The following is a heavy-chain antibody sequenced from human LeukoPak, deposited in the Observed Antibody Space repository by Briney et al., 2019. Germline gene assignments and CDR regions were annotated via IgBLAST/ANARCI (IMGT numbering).Heavy chain of an antibody. Sequence: SETLSLTCTISLGSISTYYWSWIRQPPGKGLEWIGYISTSESTNYNPSLKSRITISVDTSKNQFSLNLSSVTAADTAVYYCARRRTTGTTGYFDYWGQGTLVTVSS. J-gene: IGHJ4*02. CDR1: LGSISTYY. D-gene: IGHD1-1*01. CDR3: ARRRTTGTTGYFDY. CDR2: ISTSEST. V-gene: IGHV4-4*09.